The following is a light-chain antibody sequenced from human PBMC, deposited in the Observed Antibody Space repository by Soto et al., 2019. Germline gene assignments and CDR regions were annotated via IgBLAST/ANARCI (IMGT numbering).Light chain of an antibody. Sequence: ELVFTQSPSTLSSSPGAGATLSCRASQSVSSYLAWYQQKPRQAPRLLIYDASTRATGIPARFSGSGSGTDFTLTISSLEPEDFAVYYCQQRSNWPRKFGQGTKVDIK. CDR3: QQRSNWPRK. J-gene: IGKJ1*01. V-gene: IGKV3-11*01. CDR1: QSVSSY. CDR2: DAS.